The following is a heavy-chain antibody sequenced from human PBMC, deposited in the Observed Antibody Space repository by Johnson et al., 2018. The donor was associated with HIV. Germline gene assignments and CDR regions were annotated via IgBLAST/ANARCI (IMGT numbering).Heavy chain of an antibody. CDR2: ISYDGRNN. CDR3: AKAYCPGCDGFDI. D-gene: IGHD2-21*01. CDR1: GFTFSNFD. Sequence: QMLLVESGGGVVQPGGSLRLSCAASGFTFSNFDMDWVRQAPGRGLEWIVSISYDGRNNYYGDSVKGRFTISRDNSKNTLYLQMDSLRTEDTGVYYCAKAYCPGCDGFDIWGQGTMVTVSS. V-gene: IGHV3-30*18. J-gene: IGHJ3*02.